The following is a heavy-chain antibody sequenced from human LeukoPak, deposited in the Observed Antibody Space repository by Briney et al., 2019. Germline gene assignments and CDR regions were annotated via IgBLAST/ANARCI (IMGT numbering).Heavy chain of an antibody. J-gene: IGHJ4*02. CDR1: GFIFSNYG. V-gene: IGHV3-30*18. Sequence: PGGSLRLSCAASGFIFSNYGMHWVRQAPGKGLEWVTVISNVGSNKYYADSVKGRFTISRDNSKNTLYLQLNSLRAEDTAVYYCAKDLEYYGSGSYGGIFDYWGQGTLVTVS. CDR3: AKDLEYYGSGSYGGIFDY. CDR2: ISNVGSNK. D-gene: IGHD3-10*01.